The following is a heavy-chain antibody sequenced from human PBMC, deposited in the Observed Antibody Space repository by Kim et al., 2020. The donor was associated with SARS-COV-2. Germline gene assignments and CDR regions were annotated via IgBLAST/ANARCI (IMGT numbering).Heavy chain of an antibody. CDR2: ISGSGGST. D-gene: IGHD3-22*01. J-gene: IGHJ4*02. Sequence: GGSLRLSCAASGFTFSSYAMSWVRQAPGKGLEWVSAISGSGGSTYYADSVKGRFTISRDNSKNTLYLQMNSLRAEDTAVYYCAKDLCRSSGCLGDYWGQGTLVTVSS. V-gene: IGHV3-23*01. CDR3: AKDLCRSSGCLGDY. CDR1: GFTFSSYA.